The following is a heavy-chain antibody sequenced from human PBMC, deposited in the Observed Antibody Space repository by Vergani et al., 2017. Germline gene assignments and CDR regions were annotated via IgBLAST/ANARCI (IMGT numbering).Heavy chain of an antibody. CDR2: IYSGGST. CDR3: ARDGWELLDYFYYMDV. J-gene: IGHJ6*03. V-gene: IGHV3-53*02. Sequence: EVQLVETGGGLIQPGGSLRLSCTASGSTVSSNYMSWVRQAPGKGLEWVSLIYSGGSTYYADSVKGRFTISRDNSKNTLYLQMDSLRAEDTAVYYCARDGWELLDYFYYMDVWGKGTTVTVSS. D-gene: IGHD1-26*01. CDR1: GSTVSSNY.